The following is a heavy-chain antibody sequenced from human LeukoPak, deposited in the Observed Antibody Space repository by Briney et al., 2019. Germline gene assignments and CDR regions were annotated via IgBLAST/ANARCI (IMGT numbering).Heavy chain of an antibody. Sequence: QPGGSLRLSCAASGFTLSSYWMSWVRQAPGKGLEWVANIKQDGREIYYVDSVKGRFTISRDNAKSSLYLQMNSLRAEDTAVYYCARVAGGSLLHSHAFDIWGQGTMVTVSS. J-gene: IGHJ3*02. CDR2: IKQDGREI. D-gene: IGHD3-22*01. CDR3: ARVAGGSLLHSHAFDI. CDR1: GFTLSSYW. V-gene: IGHV3-7*01.